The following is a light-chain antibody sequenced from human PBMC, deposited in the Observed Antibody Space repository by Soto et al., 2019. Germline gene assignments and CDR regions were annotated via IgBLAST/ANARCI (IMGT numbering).Light chain of an antibody. Sequence: DIQMTRFQSSLSPPVGDRLPITGRAIKSITGYLNGYQQKPGKAPKVLIYSASSLQSGVPSRFSGSGSGTDFTLTISSLQPEDFATYYCQQSYSTLLTFGGGTKVEIK. V-gene: IGKV1-39*01. J-gene: IGKJ4*01. CDR1: KSITGY. CDR2: SAS. CDR3: QQSYSTLLT.